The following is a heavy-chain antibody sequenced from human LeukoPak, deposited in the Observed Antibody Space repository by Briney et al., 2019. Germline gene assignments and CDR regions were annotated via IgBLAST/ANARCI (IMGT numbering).Heavy chain of an antibody. CDR1: GYTFTSYY. J-gene: IGHJ3*02. CDR3: ARGLQENLAWLTAFSAFDI. Sequence: ASVKVSCKASGYTFTSYYMHWVRQAPGQGLEWMGWISAYNGNTNYAQKLQGRVTMTTDTSTSTAYMELRSLRSDDTAVYYCARGLQENLAWLTAFSAFDIWGQGTMVTVSS. V-gene: IGHV1-18*04. CDR2: ISAYNGNT. D-gene: IGHD6-19*01.